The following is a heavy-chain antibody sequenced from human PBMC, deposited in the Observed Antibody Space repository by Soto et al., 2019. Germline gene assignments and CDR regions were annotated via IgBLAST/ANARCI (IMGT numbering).Heavy chain of an antibody. CDR3: ARGDADYDAFDI. V-gene: IGHV4-30-2*01. CDR2: IYHSGST. Sequence: LTYAVSGGSISSGGYSWSWIRQPPGKGLEWIGYIYHSGSTYYNPSLKSRVTISVDRPKNQFSLKLSSVTAPDTAVYYCARGDADYDAFDIFCAGPLVT. J-gene: IGHJ3*02. CDR1: GGSISSGGYS. D-gene: IGHD4-17*01.